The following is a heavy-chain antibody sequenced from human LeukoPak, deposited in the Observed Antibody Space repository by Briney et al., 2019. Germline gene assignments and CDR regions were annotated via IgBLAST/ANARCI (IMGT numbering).Heavy chain of an antibody. V-gene: IGHV3-7*01. CDR1: EFTFSSHA. CDR3: ARTSGTGWSY. J-gene: IGHJ4*02. CDR2: IKQDGSET. Sequence: GGSLRLSCVASEFTFSSHAMNWVRQAPGKGLEWVANIKQDGSETYYADPVKGRFTISRDNAKNSLFLQMNSLKGEDTAVYYCARTSGTGWSYWGQGTLVTVSS. D-gene: IGHD6-19*01.